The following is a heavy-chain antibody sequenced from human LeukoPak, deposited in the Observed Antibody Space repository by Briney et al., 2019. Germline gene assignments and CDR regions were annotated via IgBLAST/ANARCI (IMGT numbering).Heavy chain of an antibody. V-gene: IGHV4-39*01. CDR1: GGSISSSDYY. D-gene: IGHD3-16*02. J-gene: IGHJ4*02. CDR2: ISYSGST. Sequence: SETLSLTCTVSGGSISSSDYYWGWIRQPPGKGLEWIGSISYSGSTYYNPSLKSRITISVDTSKNQFSLRVSSLTAADTAVYYCARQRITFGGVISIFDSWGQGTLVTVST. CDR3: ARQRITFGGVISIFDS.